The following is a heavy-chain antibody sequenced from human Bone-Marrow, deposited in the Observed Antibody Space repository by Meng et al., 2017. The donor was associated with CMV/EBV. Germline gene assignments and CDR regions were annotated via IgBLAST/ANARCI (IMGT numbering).Heavy chain of an antibody. D-gene: IGHD6-6*01. Sequence: SVKVSCKASGGTFSSYAISWVRQAPGQGLEWMGGIIPIFGTANYAQKFQGGVTITTDESTSTAYMELSSLRSEDTAVYYCARHSPSTQLGRFDYWGQGTLVTFSS. J-gene: IGHJ4*02. V-gene: IGHV1-69*05. CDR2: IIPIFGTA. CDR3: ARHSPSTQLGRFDY. CDR1: GGTFSSYA.